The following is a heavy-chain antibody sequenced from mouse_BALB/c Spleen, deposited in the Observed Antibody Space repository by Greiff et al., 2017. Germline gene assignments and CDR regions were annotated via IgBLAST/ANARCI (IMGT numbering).Heavy chain of an antibody. V-gene: IGHV1-9*01. J-gene: IGHJ2*01. CDR3: ARDYRYDETDYFDY. D-gene: IGHD2-14*01. Sequence: QVQLQQSGAELMKPGASVKISCKATGYTFSSYWIEWVKQRPGHGLEWIGEILPGSGSTNYNEKFKGKATFTADTSSNTAYMQLSSLTSEDSAVYYCARDYRYDETDYFDYWGQGTTLTVSS. CDR1: GYTFSSYW. CDR2: ILPGSGST.